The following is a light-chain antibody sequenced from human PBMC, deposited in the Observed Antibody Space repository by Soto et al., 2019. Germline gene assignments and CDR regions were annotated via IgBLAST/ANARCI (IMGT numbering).Light chain of an antibody. CDR1: QSVGIK. CDR3: QQYNNWPRT. V-gene: IGKV3-15*01. J-gene: IGKJ1*01. CDR2: SAS. Sequence: TQSPGTLSVSPGDRATLCCRASQSVGIKLAWYQQKPGQAPRLLMYSASTRATAIPARFSGSGSGTEFTLTISSLQFEDFAVYYCQQYNNWPRTFGQGTKVDIK.